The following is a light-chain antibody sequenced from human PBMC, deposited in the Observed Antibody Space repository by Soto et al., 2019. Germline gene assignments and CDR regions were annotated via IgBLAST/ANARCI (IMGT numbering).Light chain of an antibody. J-gene: IGKJ1*01. CDR1: QSVSSK. Sequence: EIVMPQSPATMSVSPGAGGTLSRRASQSVSSKLAWYQQKPGQAHRLLIYGASSRATGIPDRFSGSGSGTDFTLTISRLEPEEFAVYYRKQRSNWPQTVGQGNKVDIK. CDR2: GAS. V-gene: IGKV3D-20*02. CDR3: KQRSNWPQT.